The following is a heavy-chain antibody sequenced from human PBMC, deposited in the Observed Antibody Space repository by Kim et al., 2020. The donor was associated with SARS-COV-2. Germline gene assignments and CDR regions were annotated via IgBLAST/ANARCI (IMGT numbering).Heavy chain of an antibody. CDR1: GGSFSGYY. Sequence: SETLSLTCAVYGGSFSGYYWSWIRQPPGKGLEWIGEINHSGSTNYNPSLKSRVTISVDTSKNQFSLKLSSVTAADTAVYYCARQLRYDFWSGYPTGCDYWGEGTLVPVSS. CDR2: INHSGST. J-gene: IGHJ4*02. CDR3: ARQLRYDFWSGYPTGCDY. V-gene: IGHV4-34*01. D-gene: IGHD3-3*01.